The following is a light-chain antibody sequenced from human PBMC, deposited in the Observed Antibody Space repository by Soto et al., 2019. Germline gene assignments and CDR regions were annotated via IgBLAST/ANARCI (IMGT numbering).Light chain of an antibody. CDR1: SSNIGNNY. V-gene: IGLV1-51*01. Sequence: QSVLTQPPSVSAAPGQKVTISCSGSSSNIGNNYVSWYQSLPGTAPKLLIYDNNERPSGIPDRFSASKSGTSATLGITGLQTGDEADYYCGTWDSSLSVGVFGGGTKLTVL. CDR2: DNN. J-gene: IGLJ2*01. CDR3: GTWDSSLSVGV.